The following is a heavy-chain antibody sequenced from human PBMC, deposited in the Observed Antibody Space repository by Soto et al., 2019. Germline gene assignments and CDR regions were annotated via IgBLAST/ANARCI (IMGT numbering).Heavy chain of an antibody. J-gene: IGHJ4*02. CDR2: INHSGST. Sequence: SETLSLTCAVYGGSFSGYYWSWIRQPPGKGLEWIGEINHSGSTNYNPSLKSRVTISVDTSKNQFSLKLSSVTAADTAVYYCASGLGGGENYYDSSGYYSTGFDYWGQGTLVTVSS. CDR1: GGSFSGYY. CDR3: ASGLGGGENYYDSSGYYSTGFDY. V-gene: IGHV4-34*01. D-gene: IGHD3-22*01.